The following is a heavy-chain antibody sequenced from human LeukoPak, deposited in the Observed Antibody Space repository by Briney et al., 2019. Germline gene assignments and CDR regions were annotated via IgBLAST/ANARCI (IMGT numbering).Heavy chain of an antibody. V-gene: IGHV3-33*01. J-gene: IGHJ4*02. CDR1: GFTFSSYG. CDR2: IWYDGSNK. D-gene: IGHD3-22*01. Sequence: GGPLRLSCAASGFTFSSYGMHWVRQAPGKGLEWVAVIWYDGSNKYYADSVKGRFTISRDNSKNTLYLQMNSLRAEDTAVYYCAREEGYYYDSSGYSPPDYWGQGTLVTVSS. CDR3: AREEGYYYDSSGYSPPDY.